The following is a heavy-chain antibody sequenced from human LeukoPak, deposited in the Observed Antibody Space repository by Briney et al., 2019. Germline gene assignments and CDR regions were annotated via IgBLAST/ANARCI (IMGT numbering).Heavy chain of an antibody. CDR1: GFSLTSNY. CDR3: ARDQEGFDY. V-gene: IGHV1-46*01. Sequence: ASVKLSCEAFGFSLTSNYMHWVRQAPGQGLEWLGLINPRDESTDYPQKLRGRVTVTRDTSTNTVYMQLSGLRSEDTAVYYCARDQEGFDYWGQGTLVTVSS. J-gene: IGHJ4*02. CDR2: INPRDEST.